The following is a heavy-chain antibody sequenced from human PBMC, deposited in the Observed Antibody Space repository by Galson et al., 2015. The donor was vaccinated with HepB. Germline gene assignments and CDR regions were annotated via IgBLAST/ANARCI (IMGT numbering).Heavy chain of an antibody. Sequence: SLRLSCAASGFTYRYAWMNWVRQAPGKGLEWVGRIRSKGDGRTTDYAAPVKNRFTISRDDSKNTVYLQMDSLKTEDTAVYYCTTGRMTVGGTWRYWGQGALVTVSS. CDR1: GFTYRYAW. J-gene: IGHJ4*02. V-gene: IGHV3-15*07. CDR2: IRSKGDGRTT. CDR3: TTGRMTVGGTWRY. D-gene: IGHD1-26*01.